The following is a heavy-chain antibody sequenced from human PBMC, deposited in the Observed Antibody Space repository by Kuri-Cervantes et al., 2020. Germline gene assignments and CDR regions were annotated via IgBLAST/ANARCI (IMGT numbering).Heavy chain of an antibody. D-gene: IGHD6-13*01. CDR1: RFNFSSYG. CDR2: IWYDGSKK. V-gene: IGHV3-33*06. J-gene: IGHJ5*02. Sequence: LSLTCAASRFNFSSYGMHWVRLAPGKGLEWVAVIWYDGSKKFYADSVKGRFTISRDNSKNTLYLQMNSLRAEDTAVYYCAKDQYSSTINWFDPWGQGTLVTVSS. CDR3: AKDQYSSTINWFDP.